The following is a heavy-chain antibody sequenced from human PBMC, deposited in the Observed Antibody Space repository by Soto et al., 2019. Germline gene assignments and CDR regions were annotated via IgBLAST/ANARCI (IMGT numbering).Heavy chain of an antibody. V-gene: IGHV3-64*02. J-gene: IGHJ4*02. D-gene: IGHD3-22*01. CDR3: ARGKGWTDANCYYDYYFEH. Sequence: GSLRLLSEPSGFSLSSFSLHWVRQVPGKGLEFVSAISLNGHNTRYADSVKGRFTISRDNSRNTLYLQMGRLRTEDTAVYYCARGKGWTDANCYYDYYFEHWGQGALVTVSS. CDR1: GFSLSSFS. CDR2: ISLNGHNT.